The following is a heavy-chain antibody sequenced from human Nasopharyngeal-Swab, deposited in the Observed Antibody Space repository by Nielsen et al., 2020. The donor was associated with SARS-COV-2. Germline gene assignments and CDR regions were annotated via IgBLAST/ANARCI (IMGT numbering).Heavy chain of an antibody. V-gene: IGHV1-8*03. CDR3: ARVYCSSTSCFYGMDV. CDR1: GYTFTRYD. Sequence: GSVKVSCKASGYTFTRYDINWVRKATGQGLEWMGWMNPNSGNTGYAQKFQGRVTITRNTSISTAYMELSSPRSEDTAVYYCARVYCSSTSCFYGMDVWGQGTTVTVSS. J-gene: IGHJ6*02. D-gene: IGHD2-2*01. CDR2: MNPNSGNT.